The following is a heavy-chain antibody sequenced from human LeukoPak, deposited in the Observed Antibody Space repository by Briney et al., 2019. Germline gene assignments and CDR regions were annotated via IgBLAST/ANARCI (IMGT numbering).Heavy chain of an antibody. Sequence: PSETLSLTCAVYGGSFSGYYWSWIRQPPGKGLEWIGEINHSGSTNYNPSLKSRVTISVDTSKNQFSLKLSSVTAADTAVYYCARDPNTLGGNSYYYYGMDVWGQGTTVTVSS. CDR2: INHSGST. CDR3: ARDPNTLGGNSYYYYGMDV. V-gene: IGHV4-34*01. D-gene: IGHD2/OR15-2a*01. J-gene: IGHJ6*02. CDR1: GGSFSGYY.